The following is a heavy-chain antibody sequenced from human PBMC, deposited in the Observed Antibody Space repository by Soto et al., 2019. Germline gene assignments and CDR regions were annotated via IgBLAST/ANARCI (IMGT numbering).Heavy chain of an antibody. D-gene: IGHD3-9*01. Sequence: QVQLRQWGAGLLKPSETLSLTCAVFGGSFSDYYWTWIRQPPGKGLEWIGEINHTGTTSYNPSLKSRLPISVATSNHQFSLKLSSVTAADTAVYYCARKPIYHCVAGYYSVDYWGQGTLVTVSS. J-gene: IGHJ4*02. CDR3: ARKPIYHCVAGYYSVDY. CDR1: GGSFSDYY. V-gene: IGHV4-34*01. CDR2: INHTGTT.